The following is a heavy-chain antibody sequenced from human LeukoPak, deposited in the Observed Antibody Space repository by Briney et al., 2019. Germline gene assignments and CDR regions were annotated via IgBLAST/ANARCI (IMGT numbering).Heavy chain of an antibody. CDR3: AREEDVADFDY. CDR2: IYHSGST. Sequence: PSETLSLTCTVSSYSITSGYYWGWIRQPPGKGLEWIGSIYHSGSTYYNPSLKSRVTISLDTSKNQFSLNLSSVTAADTAVYYCAREEDVADFDYWGQGTLVTVSS. D-gene: IGHD2-15*01. J-gene: IGHJ4*02. V-gene: IGHV4-38-2*02. CDR1: SYSITSGYY.